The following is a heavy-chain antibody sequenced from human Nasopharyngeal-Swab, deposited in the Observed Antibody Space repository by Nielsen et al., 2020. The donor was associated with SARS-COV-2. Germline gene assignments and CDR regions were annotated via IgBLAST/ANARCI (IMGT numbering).Heavy chain of an antibody. CDR1: GFTFSDSA. J-gene: IGHJ4*02. CDR2: IRSKGNNYAT. V-gene: IGHV3-73*01. Sequence: GESLKISCAASGFTFSDSAIHWVRQASGKGLEWVGRIRSKGNNYATAYAAPVKGRFIIFRDDPTNTAYLQMNSLKTEDTAVYYCTRCGGGCYSGRDYWGQGTLVTVSS. CDR3: TRCGGGCYSGRDY. D-gene: IGHD2-21*02.